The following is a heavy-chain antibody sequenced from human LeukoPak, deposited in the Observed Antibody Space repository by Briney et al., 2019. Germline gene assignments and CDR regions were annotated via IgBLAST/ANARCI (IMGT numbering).Heavy chain of an antibody. CDR1: GFTFSSYG. Sequence: PGGSLRLSRAASGFTFSSYGMSWVRQAPGKGLEWVSSISGSGSNTYYADSVKGRLTISRNNSKNSLYLQMNSLRAEDRAVYYCAKDGGCYGSESYYNRFGWGQGTLVTVSS. J-gene: IGHJ4*02. D-gene: IGHD3-10*01. CDR3: AKDGGCYGSESYYNRFG. CDR2: ISGSGSNT. V-gene: IGHV3-23*01.